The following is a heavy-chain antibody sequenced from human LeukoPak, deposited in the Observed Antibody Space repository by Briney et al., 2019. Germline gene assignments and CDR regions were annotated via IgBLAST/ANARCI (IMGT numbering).Heavy chain of an antibody. V-gene: IGHV5-51*01. CDR3: ARRAYYYDSSGYSH. CDR1: GYSFTSYW. J-gene: IGHJ4*02. CDR2: IYPGDSDT. D-gene: IGHD3-22*01. Sequence: HGESLKISCKGSGYSFTSYWIGWVRQMPGKGLEWMGIIYPGDSDTRYSPSFRGQGTISADKYISTAYLQWSSLKASDTAMYYCARRAYYYDSSGYSHWGQGTLVTVSS.